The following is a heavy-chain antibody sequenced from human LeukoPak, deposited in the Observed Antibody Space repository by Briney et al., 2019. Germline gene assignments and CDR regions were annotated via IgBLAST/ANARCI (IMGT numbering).Heavy chain of an antibody. J-gene: IGHJ2*01. CDR2: ISTSSTYI. CDR1: GFTFSDYS. Sequence: GGSLRLSCAASGFTFSDYSVHWVRQAPGKGLEWVSSISTSSTYIYYADSVKGRFTISRDNAKNSLSLQMNSLRAEDTAVYYCAREGRDGYDFYWYFDLWGRGTLVTVSS. CDR3: AREGRDGYDFYWYFDL. D-gene: IGHD5-24*01. V-gene: IGHV3-21*01.